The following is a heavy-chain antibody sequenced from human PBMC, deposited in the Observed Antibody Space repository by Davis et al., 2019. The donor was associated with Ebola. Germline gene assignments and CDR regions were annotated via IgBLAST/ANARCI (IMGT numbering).Heavy chain of an antibody. CDR2: IYWDDGK. CDR3: AHSPTAAGTFDP. J-gene: IGHJ5*02. Sequence: SGPTLVKPTQTLMLTCTFSGFSLSTTGVGVGWIRQPPGKALEWLALIYWDDGKRYSPSLKTRLTITKDTSKNQVVLTMTNMDPLDTATYYCAHSPTAAGTFDPWGQGTLVTVSS. CDR1: GFSLSTTGVG. D-gene: IGHD6-13*01. V-gene: IGHV2-5*02.